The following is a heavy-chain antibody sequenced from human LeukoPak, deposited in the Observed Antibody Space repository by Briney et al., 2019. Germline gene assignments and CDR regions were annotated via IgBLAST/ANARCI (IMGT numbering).Heavy chain of an antibody. V-gene: IGHV1-24*01. CDR1: GYTLTELS. CDR3: ARDWESGGGRPLLNYYYYGMDV. J-gene: IGHJ6*02. CDR2: FDPEDGET. D-gene: IGHD2-15*01. Sequence: AASVKVSCKVSGYTLTELSMHWVRQAPGKGLEWMGGFDPEDGETIYAQNFQGRVTMTEDTSTDTAYMELSSLRSEDTAVYYCARDWESGGGRPLLNYYYYGMDVWGQGTTVTVSS.